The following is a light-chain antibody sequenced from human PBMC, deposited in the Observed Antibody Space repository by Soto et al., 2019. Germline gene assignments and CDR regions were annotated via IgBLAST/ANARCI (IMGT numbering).Light chain of an antibody. CDR2: AAS. Sequence: DIQMTQSPSSLSASVGDRVTITCRASQSISTYLNWYQQKPGKAPKLLIYAASNLQSGVPSRFSGSGSGTEFTLTISSLQPEDFATYYCQQTYSTPGFGQGTRLEI. CDR3: QQTYSTPG. CDR1: QSISTY. V-gene: IGKV1-39*01. J-gene: IGKJ5*01.